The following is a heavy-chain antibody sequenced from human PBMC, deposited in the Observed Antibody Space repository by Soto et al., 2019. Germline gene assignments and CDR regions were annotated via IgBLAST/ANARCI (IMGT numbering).Heavy chain of an antibody. CDR3: VRDRDLYRDMFHADL. CDR2: ITIRTGNV. V-gene: IGHV3-48*02. Sequence: PGGSLSLSCAASGFTFSTTGVNWVRQAPGKGLEWLAYITIRTGNVLYADSVRGRFTISADNAENSVILQMNSLREEDSAVYFCVRDRDLYRDMFHADLWGQGTLVTVSS. CDR1: GFTFSTTG. D-gene: IGHD3-10*02. J-gene: IGHJ4*01.